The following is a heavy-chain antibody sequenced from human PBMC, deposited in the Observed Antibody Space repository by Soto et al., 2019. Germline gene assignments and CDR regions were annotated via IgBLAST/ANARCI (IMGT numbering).Heavy chain of an antibody. CDR3: ARDRPSKV. Sequence: QVQLMQSGAEVQKPGSSVKVSCKLSGGTFASSAISWVRQAPGQALEWMGGIIPALGPANYAQKFRDRVTISADESTTTVYMEMSNVKSEDTAVFFCARDRPSKVWGQGTLVTVSS. CDR1: GGTFASSA. J-gene: IGHJ4*02. CDR2: IIPALGPA. V-gene: IGHV1-69*01.